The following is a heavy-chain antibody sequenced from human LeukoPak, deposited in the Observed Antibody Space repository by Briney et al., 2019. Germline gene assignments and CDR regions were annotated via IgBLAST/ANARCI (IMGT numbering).Heavy chain of an antibody. J-gene: IGHJ4*02. CDR3: ARDGPVPAAMVPRFSL. Sequence: PGGSLRLSCAASGFTFSSYEMNWVRQAPGKGLEWVSYISSSSSTIYYADSVKGRFTISRDNAKNSLYLQMNSLRAEDTAVYYCARDGPVPAAMVPRFSLWGQGTLVTVSS. D-gene: IGHD2-2*01. V-gene: IGHV3-48*03. CDR2: ISSSSSTI. CDR1: GFTFSSYE.